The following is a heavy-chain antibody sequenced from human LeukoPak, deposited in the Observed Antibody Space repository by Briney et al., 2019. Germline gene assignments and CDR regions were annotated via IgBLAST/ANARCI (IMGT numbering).Heavy chain of an antibody. CDR3: TGSFGQLTFFDY. Sequence: GGSLRLSCAASGFTFSSYWMSWVRQAPGKGLGWVGFIRSKTYGGTTEYAASVKGRFTIPRDDSKSIAYLQINSLKTEDTAVYYCTGSFGQLTFFDYWGQGTLVTVSS. D-gene: IGHD3-10*01. J-gene: IGHJ4*02. V-gene: IGHV3-49*04. CDR2: IRSKTYGGTT. CDR1: GFTFSSYW.